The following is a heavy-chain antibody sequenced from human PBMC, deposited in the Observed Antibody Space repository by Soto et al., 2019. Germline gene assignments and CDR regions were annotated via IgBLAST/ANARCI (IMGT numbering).Heavy chain of an antibody. Sequence: QVQLVQSGAEVKKPGASVKVSCKASGYTFTSYGISWVRQAPGQGLEWMGWISAYNGNTNYAQKLKGKVTMTKDTSTSTGYMELRSLRSDDTAVYYCARNNEVLAFDIVGQGTMVTVSS. CDR1: GYTFTSYG. D-gene: IGHD3-10*01. J-gene: IGHJ3*02. CDR3: ARNNEVLAFDI. V-gene: IGHV1-18*01. CDR2: ISAYNGNT.